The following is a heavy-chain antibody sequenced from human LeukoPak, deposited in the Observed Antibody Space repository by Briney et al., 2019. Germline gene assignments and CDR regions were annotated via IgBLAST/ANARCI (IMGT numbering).Heavy chain of an antibody. Sequence: GGSLRLSCAASGFTFSSYSMNWVRQAPGKGLEWVSYISGGSGYIYYADSVKGRFIISRDNAKNSLYLQMNSLRAEDTAVYYCARVIAVAEGYWGQGTLVTVSS. V-gene: IGHV3-21*01. CDR3: ARVIAVAEGY. J-gene: IGHJ4*02. D-gene: IGHD6-19*01. CDR1: GFTFSSYS. CDR2: ISGGSGYI.